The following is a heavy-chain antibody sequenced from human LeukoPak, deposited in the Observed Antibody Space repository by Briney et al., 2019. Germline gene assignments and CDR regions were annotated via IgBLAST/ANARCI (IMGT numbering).Heavy chain of an antibody. V-gene: IGHV4-39*01. J-gene: IGHJ5*02. CDR3: ASGGGFGTGRWFDP. D-gene: IGHD3-10*01. Sequence: SETLSLTCTVSGGSISSSSYYWGWNRQPQGKGLEWNVSIYYSAITYYTPSLKSRVTISLDTSKNQFSLKLSSVTAPDTAVYYCASGGGFGTGRWFDPWGQGTLVTVSS. CDR1: GGSISSSSYY. CDR2: IYYSAIT.